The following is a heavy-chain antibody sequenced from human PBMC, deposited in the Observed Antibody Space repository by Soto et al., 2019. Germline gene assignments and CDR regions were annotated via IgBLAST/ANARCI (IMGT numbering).Heavy chain of an antibody. Sequence: PGGSLRLSCEVSGFRFDDYGMHWVRQAPGKGLEWIAGISRDSRSISYGASMKGRFTISRDNAKNSLYLQLNSLRADDTAFYYCAKGFIVVVTAIRPDDNFGVWGQGTMVTVSS. V-gene: IGHV3-9*01. CDR2: ISRDSRSI. CDR3: AKGFIVVVTAIRPDDNFGV. D-gene: IGHD2-21*02. J-gene: IGHJ3*01. CDR1: GFRFDDYG.